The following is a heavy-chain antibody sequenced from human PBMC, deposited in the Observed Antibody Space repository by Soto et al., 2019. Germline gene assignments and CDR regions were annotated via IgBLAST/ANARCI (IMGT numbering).Heavy chain of an antibody. CDR1: GGSITSGDDY. V-gene: IGHV4-30-4*08. D-gene: IGHD2-15*01. J-gene: IGHJ6*02. Sequence: QVQLQESGPGLVKPSQTLSLTCTVSGGSITSGDDYWSWIRQPPGKALEWIGYIYHSRITNYNPSLKCGVTISADTSKNQLPLKLGSVTAADTAAYFWARAQAVVMPVVWDVGGQGTTVIVSS. CDR3: ARAQAVVMPVVWDV. CDR2: IYHSRIT.